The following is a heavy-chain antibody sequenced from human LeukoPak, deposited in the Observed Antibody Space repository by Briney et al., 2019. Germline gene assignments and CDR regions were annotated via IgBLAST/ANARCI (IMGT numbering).Heavy chain of an antibody. V-gene: IGHV1-18*01. D-gene: IGHD3-9*01. CDR2: ISAYNGNT. J-gene: IGHJ4*02. CDR3: ARGPIPNYYDILTGYYGGVDY. CDR1: GYTFTSYG. Sequence: APVKVSCKASGYTFTSYGISWVRQAPGQGLEWMGWISAYNGNTNYAQKLQGRVTMTTDTSTSTAYMELRSLRSDDTAVYYCARGPIPNYYDILTGYYGGVDYWGQGTLVTVSS.